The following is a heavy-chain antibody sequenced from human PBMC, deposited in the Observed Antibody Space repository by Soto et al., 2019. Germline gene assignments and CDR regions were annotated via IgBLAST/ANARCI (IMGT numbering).Heavy chain of an antibody. CDR1: GFTVSSYG. CDR3: ARDSGSSWTLMYYFDY. V-gene: IGHV3-33*01. J-gene: IGHJ4*02. Sequence: QVQLVESGGGVVQPGRSLRLSCAASGFTVSSYGMHWVRQAPGKGLEWVAVIWYDGSNKYYADSVKGRFTISRDNSKKSLYLQMNSLRAEDTAVYYCARDSGSSWTLMYYFDYLGQGTLVTVSS. D-gene: IGHD6-13*01. CDR2: IWYDGSNK.